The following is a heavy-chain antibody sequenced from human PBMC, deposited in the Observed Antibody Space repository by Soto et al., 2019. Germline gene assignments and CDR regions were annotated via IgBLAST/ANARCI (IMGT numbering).Heavy chain of an antibody. CDR2: IGTAGDT. Sequence: GGSLRLSCAASGFTFSSYDMHWVRQATGKGLEWVSAIGTAGDTYYPGSVKGRFTISRENAKNSLYLQMNSLKTEDTAVYYCTRDAIAAHDYWGQGTLVTVSS. CDR1: GFTFSSYD. V-gene: IGHV3-13*01. D-gene: IGHD6-13*01. CDR3: TRDAIAAHDY. J-gene: IGHJ4*02.